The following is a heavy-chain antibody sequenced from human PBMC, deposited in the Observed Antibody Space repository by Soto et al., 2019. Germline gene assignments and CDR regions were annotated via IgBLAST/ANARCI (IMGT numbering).Heavy chain of an antibody. J-gene: IGHJ4*02. V-gene: IGHV3-30-3*01. Sequence: QVQLLESGGGVVQPGRSLRLSCAASGFPFSSYALHWVRQAPGRGLEWVAAISNDGGNKFYAASVKGRFSISRDTSKKTLYLQMNSLRAADTAVYYCARVWGAYPNFDCWGQGTLVTVSS. CDR3: ARVWGAYPNFDC. CDR1: GFPFSSYA. CDR2: ISNDGGNK. D-gene: IGHD3-16*01.